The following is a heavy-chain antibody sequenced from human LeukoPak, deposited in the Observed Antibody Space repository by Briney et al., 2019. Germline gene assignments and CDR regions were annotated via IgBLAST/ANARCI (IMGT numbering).Heavy chain of an antibody. CDR1: GYTLTELS. V-gene: IGHV1-24*01. Sequence: ASVKVSCKVSGYTLTELSMHWVRQAPGKGLEWMGGFDPEDGERIYAQKFQGRVTMTRNTSISTAYMELSSLRSEDTAVYYCARWSPLAVGYFGVYYYYYYMDVWGKGTTVTISS. J-gene: IGHJ6*03. CDR2: FDPEDGER. D-gene: IGHD3-22*01. CDR3: ARWSPLAVGYFGVYYYYYYMDV.